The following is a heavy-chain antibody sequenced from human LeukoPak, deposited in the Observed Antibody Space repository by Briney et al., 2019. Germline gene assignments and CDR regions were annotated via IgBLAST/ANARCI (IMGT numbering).Heavy chain of an antibody. Sequence: GSSVKVSCKASGGTFSSYAISRVRQAPGQGLEWMGGIIPIFGTANYAQKFQGRVTITADESTSTAYMELSSLRSEDTAVYYCARGVDCSSTSCYSYSPFDYWGQGTLVTVSS. J-gene: IGHJ4*02. D-gene: IGHD2-2*01. CDR3: ARGVDCSSTSCYSYSPFDY. CDR1: GGTFSSYA. V-gene: IGHV1-69*01. CDR2: IIPIFGTA.